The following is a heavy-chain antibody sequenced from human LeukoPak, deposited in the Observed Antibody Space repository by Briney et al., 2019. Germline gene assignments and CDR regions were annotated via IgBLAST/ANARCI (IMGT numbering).Heavy chain of an antibody. CDR3: ARAHGKIMDY. Sequence: KSSETLSLTCAVSGGSISSGGYSWSWIRQPPGKGLEWIGYIYHSVSTYYNPSLKSRVTISVDRSKNQFSLKLSSVTAADTAVHYCARAHGKIMDYWGQGTLVTVSS. CDR2: IYHSVST. J-gene: IGHJ4*02. V-gene: IGHV4-30-2*01. D-gene: IGHD2-8*01. CDR1: GGSISSGGYS.